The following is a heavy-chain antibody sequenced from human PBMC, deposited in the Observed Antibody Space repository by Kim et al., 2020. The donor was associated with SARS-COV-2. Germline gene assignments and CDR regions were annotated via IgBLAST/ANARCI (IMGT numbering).Heavy chain of an antibody. J-gene: IGHJ5*02. V-gene: IGHV4-34*01. Sequence: SETLSLTCAVYGGSFSGYYWSWIRQPPGKGLEWIGEINHSGSTNYNPSLKSRVTISVDTSKNQFSLKLSSVTAADTAVYYCARGLLNPGPAAIGSGWFDPWGQGTLVTVSS. CDR1: GGSFSGYY. D-gene: IGHD2-2*01. CDR2: INHSGST. CDR3: ARGLLNPGPAAIGSGWFDP.